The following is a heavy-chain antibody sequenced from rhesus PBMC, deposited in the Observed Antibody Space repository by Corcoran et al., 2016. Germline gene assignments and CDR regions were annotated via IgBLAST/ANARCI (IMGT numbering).Heavy chain of an antibody. J-gene: IGHJ6*01. CDR2: IYGDDTTN. V-gene: IGHV4S11*01. CDR3: AARSGNSDSYGLDS. CDR1: GGSISGYY. Sequence: QVQLQESGPGLVKPSETLSLTCTVSGGSISGYYWKWIRQPPGKGLEWIGNIYGDDTTNNYHPSLRCRVTLSAYTSNSQVSLKVRSGTAADTAVYYCAARSGNSDSYGLDSLGQGVVVTVSS. D-gene: IGHD1-44*01.